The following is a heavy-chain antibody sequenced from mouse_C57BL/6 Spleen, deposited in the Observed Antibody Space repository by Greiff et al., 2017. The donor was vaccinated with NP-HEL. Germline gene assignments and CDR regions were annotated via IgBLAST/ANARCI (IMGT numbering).Heavy chain of an antibody. D-gene: IGHD1-1*01. CDR2: INPNNGGT. J-gene: IGHJ2*01. Sequence: EVKLMESGPELVKPGASVKMSCKASGYTFTDYNMHWVKQSHGKSLEWIGYINPNNGGTSYNQKFKGKATLTVNKSSSTAYMELRSLTSEDSAVYYCARGTVVSYFDYWGQGTTLTVSS. CDR3: ARGTVVSYFDY. CDR1: GYTFTDYN. V-gene: IGHV1-22*01.